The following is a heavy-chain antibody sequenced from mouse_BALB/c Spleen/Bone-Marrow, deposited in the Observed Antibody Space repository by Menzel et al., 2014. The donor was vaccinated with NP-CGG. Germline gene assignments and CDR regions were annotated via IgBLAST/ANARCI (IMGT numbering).Heavy chain of an antibody. Sequence: EVKLMESGGGLVQPGGSLKLSCAASGFTFSSYTMSWVRQTPEERLEWVAYISNGGGSTYYPDTVKGRFTISRDNAKNTLYLQMSSLKSEDTAMYYCARRSAATYYFDYWGQGTTLTVSS. CDR2: ISNGGGST. J-gene: IGHJ2*01. D-gene: IGHD1-2*01. V-gene: IGHV5-12-2*01. CDR1: GFTFSSYT. CDR3: ARRSAATYYFDY.